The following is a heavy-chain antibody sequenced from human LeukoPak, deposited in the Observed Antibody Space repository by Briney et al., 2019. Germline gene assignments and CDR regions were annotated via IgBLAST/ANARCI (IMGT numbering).Heavy chain of an antibody. J-gene: IGHJ4*02. CDR3: ANWIGSSSRDY. CDR1: GFTFSTYA. V-gene: IGHV3-23*01. D-gene: IGHD6-6*01. Sequence: PGGSLRLSCAASGFTFSTYAMTWVRQAPGKGLEWVSGINSNGDEIYYADSVRGRFTISRDNSKNALYLQMDSLRAEDTAVYYCANWIGSSSRDYWGQGTLVTVSS. CDR2: INSNGDEI.